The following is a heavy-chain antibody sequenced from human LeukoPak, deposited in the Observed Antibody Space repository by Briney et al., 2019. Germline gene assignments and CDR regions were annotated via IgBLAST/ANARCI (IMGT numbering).Heavy chain of an antibody. CDR1: GFTFSSYG. V-gene: IGHV3-30*03. CDR2: ISYDGSNK. J-gene: IGHJ5*02. CDR3: ARDILGATNFFDP. Sequence: GGSLRLSCAASGFTFSSYGMHWVRQAPGKGLEWVAVISYDGSNKYYADSVKGRFTISRDNAKNTLYLQMNSLSAEDTAVYYCARDILGATNFFDPWGQGALVTVSS. D-gene: IGHD1-26*01.